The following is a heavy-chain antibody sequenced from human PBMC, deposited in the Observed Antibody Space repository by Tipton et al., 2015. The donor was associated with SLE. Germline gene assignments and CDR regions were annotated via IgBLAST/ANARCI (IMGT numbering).Heavy chain of an antibody. CDR3: ARAHGSFYYYSVDV. Sequence: TLSLTCIVSGGSISPYYWGWIRQAPGKGLEWLGFIYYNGNTAYNPSLASRATISVDMSKNQSSLKLRSVTAADTAVYFCARAHGSFYYYSVDVWGKGTTVTVSS. CDR2: IYYNGNT. CDR1: GGSISPYY. J-gene: IGHJ6*03. V-gene: IGHV4-59*01.